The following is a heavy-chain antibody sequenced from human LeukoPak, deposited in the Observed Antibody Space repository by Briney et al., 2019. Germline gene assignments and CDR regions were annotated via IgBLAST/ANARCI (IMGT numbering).Heavy chain of an antibody. J-gene: IGHJ4*02. CDR1: GFTFSSYS. CDR3: ARGRIGIAALDY. CDR2: ISSSSSYI. V-gene: IGHV3-21*01. Sequence: GGSLRLSCAASGFTFSSYSMNWVRQAPGKGLEWASSISSSSSYIYYADSVKGRFTISRDNAKNSLYLQMNSLRAEDTAVYYCARGRIGIAALDYWGQGTLVTVSS. D-gene: IGHD6-6*01.